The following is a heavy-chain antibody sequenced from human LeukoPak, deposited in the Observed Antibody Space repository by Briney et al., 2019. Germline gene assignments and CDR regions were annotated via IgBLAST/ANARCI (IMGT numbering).Heavy chain of an antibody. CDR3: ASHASYSSSWYRLHYYYMDV. CDR1: GFTFSSFG. J-gene: IGHJ6*03. V-gene: IGHV3-7*01. CDR2: IKQDGSEK. D-gene: IGHD6-13*01. Sequence: GGSLRLSCAASGFTFSSFGLSLFRPAPGKGPEWVATIKQDGSEKYYVDSVKGRFTISRDNAKNSLYLQMNSLRAEDTAVYYCASHASYSSSWYRLHYYYMDVWGKGTTVTVSS.